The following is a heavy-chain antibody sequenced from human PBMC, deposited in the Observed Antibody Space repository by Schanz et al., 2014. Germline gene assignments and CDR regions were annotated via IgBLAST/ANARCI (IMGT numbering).Heavy chain of an antibody. V-gene: IGHV3-30*04. D-gene: IGHD1-7*01. J-gene: IGHJ4*02. CDR2: MSYEGTNL. CDR1: GFTLSSYT. Sequence: VRLVESGGGLVQPGGSLRLSCEASGFTLSSYTMHWVRQAPGKGLEWVAVMSYEGTNLYYADSVRGRFTISRDNSKNTLYLQVNSLRAEDASVYYCAMGGYQLHHWGQGTLVTVSS. CDR3: AMGGYQLHH.